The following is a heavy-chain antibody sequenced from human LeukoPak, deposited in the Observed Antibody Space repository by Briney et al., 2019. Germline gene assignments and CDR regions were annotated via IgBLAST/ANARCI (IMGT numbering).Heavy chain of an antibody. J-gene: IGHJ4*02. Sequence: SETLSLTCAVSGGSFSGYYWSWIRQPPGKGLEWIGEINHSGSTNYNPSLKSRVTISVDTSKNQFSLKLSSVTAADTAVYYCARVPYYYDSSGYAHFDYWGQGTLVTVSS. CDR1: GGSFSGYY. CDR2: INHSGST. V-gene: IGHV4-34*01. CDR3: ARVPYYYDSSGYAHFDY. D-gene: IGHD3-22*01.